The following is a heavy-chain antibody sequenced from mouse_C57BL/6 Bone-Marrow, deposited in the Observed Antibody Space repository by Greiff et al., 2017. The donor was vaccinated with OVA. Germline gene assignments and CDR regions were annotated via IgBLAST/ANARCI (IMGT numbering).Heavy chain of an antibody. CDR1: GYTFTSYG. D-gene: IGHD1-1*01. Sequence: VQLQQSGAELARPGASVKLSCKASGYTFTSYGISWVKQRTGQRLEWIGEIYPRSGNTYYNEKFKGKATLTADKSSSTAYMELRSLTAEDSAVYFCARGVTTVVATPFDYWGQGTTLTVSS. CDR2: IYPRSGNT. CDR3: ARGVTTVVATPFDY. V-gene: IGHV1-81*01. J-gene: IGHJ2*01.